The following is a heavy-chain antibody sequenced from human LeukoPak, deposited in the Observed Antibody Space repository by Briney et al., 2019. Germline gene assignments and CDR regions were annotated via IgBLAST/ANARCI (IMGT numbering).Heavy chain of an antibody. CDR1: GFTFSSYG. J-gene: IGHJ1*01. D-gene: IGHD6-19*01. CDR2: IRYDGSNK. Sequence: GGSLRLSCAAPGFTFSSYGMHWVRQAPGKGLEWVAFIRYDGSNKYYADSVKGRFTISRDNSKNTLYLQMNSLRAEDTAVYYCGRVAVAGTGSVQHWGQGTLVTVSS. V-gene: IGHV3-30*02. CDR3: GRVAVAGTGSVQH.